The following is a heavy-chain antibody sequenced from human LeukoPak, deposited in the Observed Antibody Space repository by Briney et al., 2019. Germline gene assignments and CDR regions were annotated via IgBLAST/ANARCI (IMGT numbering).Heavy chain of an antibody. CDR2: IHHSGSI. CDR1: GGSMSSYY. J-gene: IGHJ1*01. CDR3: AGWVWTVSRVEYFEN. D-gene: IGHD3/OR15-3a*01. Sequence: SETLSLTCTVSGGSMSSYYWSWVRQPPGKGLEWIGNIHHSGSINYHSSLMSRVTMSIDTSKNLFSLNLSSVTAADTAVYYCAGWVWTVSRVEYFENWGQGTLVTVST. V-gene: IGHV4-59*01.